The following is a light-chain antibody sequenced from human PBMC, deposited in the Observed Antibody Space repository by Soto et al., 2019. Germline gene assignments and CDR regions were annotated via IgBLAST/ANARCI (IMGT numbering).Light chain of an antibody. CDR1: QSVSSSY. CDR3: QQYGSSPPRIT. CDR2: GAS. V-gene: IGKV3-20*01. J-gene: IGKJ5*01. Sequence: PGERATLSCRASQSVSSSYLAWYQQKPGQAPRLLIYGASSRATGIPDRFSGSGSGTDFTLTISRLEPEDFAVYYCQQYGSSPPRITFGQGTRLEIK.